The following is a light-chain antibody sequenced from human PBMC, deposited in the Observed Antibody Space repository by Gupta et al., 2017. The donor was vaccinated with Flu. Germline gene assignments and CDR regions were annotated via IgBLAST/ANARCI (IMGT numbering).Light chain of an antibody. V-gene: IGKV1-5*03. CDR2: KAS. CDR3: QQYNSYSVS. CDR1: QSISSW. J-gene: IGKJ2*03. Sequence: IHMTQSLSTLSASVGDRVTITCRASQSISSWLAWYQQKPGKAPRLLIYKASSLESGVPSRFSGSGSGTEFTLTISSLQPDDFATYYCQQYNSYSVSFGQGTKLGIK.